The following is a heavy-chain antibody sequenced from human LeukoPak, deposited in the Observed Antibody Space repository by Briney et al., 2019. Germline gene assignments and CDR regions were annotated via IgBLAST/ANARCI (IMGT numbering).Heavy chain of an antibody. J-gene: IGHJ3*01. V-gene: IGHV4-59*08. CDR2: IYYSGST. D-gene: IGHD3-22*01. CDR1: GGSISSYY. CDR3: ARRFYYDTSGSDAFDF. Sequence: PSETLSLTCTVSGGSISSYYWSWIRQPPGKGLECIGYIYYSGSTNYNPSLKSRVTISVDTSKNQFSLKLSSVTAADTAVYYCARRFYYDTSGSDAFDFWGQGTMVTVSS.